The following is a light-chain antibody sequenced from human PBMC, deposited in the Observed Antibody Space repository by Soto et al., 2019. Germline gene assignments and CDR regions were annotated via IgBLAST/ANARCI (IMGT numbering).Light chain of an antibody. CDR3: QQRATWPPFT. CDR2: DAS. CDR1: QNVRNY. V-gene: IGKV3-11*01. Sequence: EIVLTQSPATLSLSPGERATLSCRASQNVRNYLGWYQQKPGQAPRLLIYDASNSATGIPARFSGSGSGTDFTLTISSLEPEDFAVYYCQQRATWPPFTFGPGTKVDLK. J-gene: IGKJ3*01.